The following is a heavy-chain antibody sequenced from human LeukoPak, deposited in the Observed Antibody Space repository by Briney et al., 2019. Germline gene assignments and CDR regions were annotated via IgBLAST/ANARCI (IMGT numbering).Heavy chain of an antibody. D-gene: IGHD2-2*01. Sequence: HAGGSLRLSCAASGFTFNSYAMNWVRQAPGKGLGWVSVISGSGTNTYYADSVKGRFTISRDNSKNTLYLQMNSLRAEDTAVYYCAKAPVPIIATNWFDPWGQGTLVTVSS. V-gene: IGHV3-23*01. J-gene: IGHJ5*02. CDR2: ISGSGTNT. CDR1: GFTFNSYA. CDR3: AKAPVPIIATNWFDP.